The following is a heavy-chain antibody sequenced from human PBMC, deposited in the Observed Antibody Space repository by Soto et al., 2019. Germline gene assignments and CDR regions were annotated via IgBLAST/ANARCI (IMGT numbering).Heavy chain of an antibody. Sequence: QVQLQQWGAGPLRPLETLSLTCGVSGGSFSGYYWAWIRQSPGKGLEWIGEINDRGSINYNPSLKSRVSISVDTSMNHYSLKLRSVTAADTAVYYCARESHDILTGPPWVWYFDLWGRGTLVTVSS. CDR1: GGSFSGYY. CDR2: INDRGSI. V-gene: IGHV4-34*01. D-gene: IGHD3-9*01. J-gene: IGHJ2*01. CDR3: ARESHDILTGPPWVWYFDL.